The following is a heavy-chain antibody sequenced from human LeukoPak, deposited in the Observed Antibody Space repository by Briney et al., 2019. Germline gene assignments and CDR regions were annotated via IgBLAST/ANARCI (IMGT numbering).Heavy chain of an antibody. J-gene: IGHJ4*02. D-gene: IGHD3-22*01. CDR1: GYTFTGYY. V-gene: IGHV1-2*04. CDR3: ARESIKGYYYDSSGYFDY. Sequence: GASVKVSCKASGYTFTGYYMHWVRQAPGQGLEWMGWINPNSGGTNYAQKFQGWVTMTRDTSISTAYMELSRLRSDDTAVYYCARESIKGYYYDSSGYFDYWGRGTLVTVSS. CDR2: INPNSGGT.